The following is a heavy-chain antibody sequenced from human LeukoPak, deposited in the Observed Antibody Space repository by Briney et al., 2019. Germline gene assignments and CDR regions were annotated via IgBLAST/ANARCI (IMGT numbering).Heavy chain of an antibody. CDR3: ARDSGSRVGGGMDV. D-gene: IGHD1-26*01. CDR2: IWYDGSNK. CDR1: GFTFSSYG. V-gene: IGHV3-33*01. J-gene: IGHJ6*02. Sequence: GGSQRLSCAASGFTFSSYGMHWVRQAPSKGLEWVAVIWYDGSNKYYADSVKGRFTISRDNSKNTLYLQMNSLRAEDTAVYYCARDSGSRVGGGMDVWGQGTTVSVSS.